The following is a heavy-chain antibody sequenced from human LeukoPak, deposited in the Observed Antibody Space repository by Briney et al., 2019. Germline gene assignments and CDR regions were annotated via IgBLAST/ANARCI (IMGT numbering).Heavy chain of an antibody. V-gene: IGHV4-59*01. CDR2: IYYSGST. CDR1: GGPISDSY. J-gene: IGHJ4*02. D-gene: IGHD5-12*01. CDR3: ARRLRRGGYIDS. Sequence: SETLSLTCTVSGGPISDSYWSWIRQPPGKGLEWIGYIYYSGSTNYNPSLKSRVTISVDTSKNQFSLKLGSVTAADTAVYYCARRLRRGGYIDSWGQGTLVTVSS.